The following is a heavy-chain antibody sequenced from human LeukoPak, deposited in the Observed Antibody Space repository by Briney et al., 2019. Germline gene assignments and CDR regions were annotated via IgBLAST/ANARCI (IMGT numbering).Heavy chain of an antibody. D-gene: IGHD6-13*01. J-gene: IGHJ6*02. V-gene: IGHV4-59*01. Sequence: SETLSLTWTVSGGFISCYYWSWIRRPPGKGLEWVGYIYYSGSTNYNPTLKGRVTISIDTSKNQFSLKLSSVTAADTAVSYCARGRIEAAGTYYYYYGMDVWGQGTTVTVSS. CDR2: IYYSGST. CDR3: ARGRIEAAGTYYYYYGMDV. CDR1: GGFISCYY.